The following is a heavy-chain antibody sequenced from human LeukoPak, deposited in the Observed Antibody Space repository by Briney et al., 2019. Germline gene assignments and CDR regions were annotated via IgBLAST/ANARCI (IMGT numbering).Heavy chain of an antibody. CDR2: INHSGST. CDR3: ARGPTLRHSFGVVIYYYYMDV. J-gene: IGHJ6*03. CDR1: GESFSAYY. Sequence: AETLSLTCAVYGESFSAYYWSWVRQTPGKGLEWIGEINHSGSTNYNPSLKSRVTISLDTSKNNFALKLSSVTAADKAVYYCARGPTLRHSFGVVIYYYYMDVWGKGTTVTVPS. V-gene: IGHV4-34*01. D-gene: IGHD3-3*01.